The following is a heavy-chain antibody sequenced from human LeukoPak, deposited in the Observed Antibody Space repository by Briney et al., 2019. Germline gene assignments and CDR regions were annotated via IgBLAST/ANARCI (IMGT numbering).Heavy chain of an antibody. Sequence: GGSLRFSCAASGFTFTSYEMNWVRQAPGKGLEWVSYISSNGRTIYYADSLKGRFTISRDNAKNSLYLQMNSLRAEDTGLYYRVRNYDYWGQGTLVTVSS. CDR2: ISSNGRTI. J-gene: IGHJ4*02. D-gene: IGHD5-24*01. CDR1: GFTFTSYE. CDR3: VRNYDY. V-gene: IGHV3-48*03.